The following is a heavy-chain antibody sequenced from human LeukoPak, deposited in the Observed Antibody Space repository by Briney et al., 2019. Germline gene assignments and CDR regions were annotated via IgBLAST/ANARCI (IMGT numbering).Heavy chain of an antibody. V-gene: IGHV3-33*01. CDR3: ARVGTSSRGGSIDY. D-gene: IGHD2-2*01. Sequence: GGSLRLSCAASGFTFSSYGMHWVRQAPGEGLEWVAVIWYDGSNKYYADSVKGRFTISRDNSKNTLYLQMNSLRAEDTAVYDCARVGTSSRGGSIDYWGQGTLVTVSS. CDR2: IWYDGSNK. J-gene: IGHJ4*02. CDR1: GFTFSSYG.